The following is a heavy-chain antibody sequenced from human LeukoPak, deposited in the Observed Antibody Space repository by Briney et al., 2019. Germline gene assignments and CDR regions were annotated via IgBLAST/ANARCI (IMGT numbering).Heavy chain of an antibody. CDR1: GFNFDDYV. D-gene: IGHD5/OR15-5a*01. J-gene: IGHJ6*03. V-gene: IGHV3-20*04. CDR2: INWNGGSR. CDR3: ARDPPLVSGPVYYYYYMDV. Sequence: GGSLRLSCAASGFNFDDYVMTWVRQAPGKGLEWVSGINWNGGSRGYADSVKGRFTISRDNAKNSLYLQMNSLRAEDTAVYYCARDPPLVSGPVYYYYYMDVWGKGTTVTVSS.